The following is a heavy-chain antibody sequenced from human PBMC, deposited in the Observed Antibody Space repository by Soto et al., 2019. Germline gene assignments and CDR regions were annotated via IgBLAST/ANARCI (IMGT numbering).Heavy chain of an antibody. D-gene: IGHD3-3*01. CDR2: IYYSGST. Sequence: SETLSLTCTVSGGSISSYYWSWIRQPPGKGLEWIGYIYYSGSTNYNPSLKSRVTISVDTSKNQFSLKLSSVTAADTAVDYCGRNREEWSWSNLDPWFDPWGKETLVTVS. CDR3: GRNREEWSWSNLDPWFDP. J-gene: IGHJ5*02. V-gene: IGHV4-59*08. CDR1: GGSISSYY.